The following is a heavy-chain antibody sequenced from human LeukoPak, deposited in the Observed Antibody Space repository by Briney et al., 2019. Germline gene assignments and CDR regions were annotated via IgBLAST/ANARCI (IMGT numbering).Heavy chain of an antibody. Sequence: GGSLRLSCAASGFTFSSYSMNWVRQAPGKGLEWVSSISSSSSYIYYADSVKGRFTISRDNAKNSLYLQMNSLRAEDTAVYYCAREIVATITSGKYNWFDPWGQGTLVTVSS. J-gene: IGHJ5*02. V-gene: IGHV3-21*01. D-gene: IGHD5-12*01. CDR1: GFTFSSYS. CDR2: ISSSSSYI. CDR3: AREIVATITSGKYNWFDP.